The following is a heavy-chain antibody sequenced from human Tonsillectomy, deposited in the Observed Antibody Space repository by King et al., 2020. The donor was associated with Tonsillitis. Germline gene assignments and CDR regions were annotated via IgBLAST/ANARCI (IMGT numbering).Heavy chain of an antibody. CDR2: ISGSGGST. D-gene: IGHD3-22*01. J-gene: IGHJ3*02. Sequence: VQLAESGGGLVQPGGSLRLSCAASGFTFSSYAMSWVRQAPGKGLEWVSDISGSGGSTYYADSVKGRFTISRDNSKNTLFLQMNSLRAEDTAEYYCAKPLISSGDALDIWGQGTMVTVSS. CDR3: AKPLISSGDALDI. CDR1: GFTFSSYA. V-gene: IGHV3-23*04.